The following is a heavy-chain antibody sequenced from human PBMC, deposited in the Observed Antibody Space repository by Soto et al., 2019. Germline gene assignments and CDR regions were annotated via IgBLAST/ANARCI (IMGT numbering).Heavy chain of an antibody. J-gene: IGHJ6*02. V-gene: IGHV3-7*01. D-gene: IGHD1-1*01. CDR1: GFTFSSYW. CDR3: ARDLGNERYYYGMDV. CDR2: IKQDGSEK. Sequence: GGSLRLSCAASGFTFSSYWMSWVRQAPGKGLEWVSKIKQDGSEKYYVDSVKGRFTISRDNAKNSLYLQMNSLRAEDTAVYYCARDLGNERYYYGMDVWGQGTTVTVSS.